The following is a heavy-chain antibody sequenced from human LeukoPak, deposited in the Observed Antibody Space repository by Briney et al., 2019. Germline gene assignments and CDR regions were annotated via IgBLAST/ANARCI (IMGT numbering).Heavy chain of an antibody. CDR1: GFTLFSYA. Sequence: GGALRISCSDPGFTLFSYAMSWVRPAPGEGVGWVSAISGSGGSTYYADSVKGRFTISRDNAKNSLSLQMNSLRVEDTAVYYCVRSYYYDGSGYWGQGTLVTVSS. D-gene: IGHD3-22*01. J-gene: IGHJ4*02. CDR2: ISGSGGST. V-gene: IGHV3-23*01. CDR3: VRSYYYDGSGY.